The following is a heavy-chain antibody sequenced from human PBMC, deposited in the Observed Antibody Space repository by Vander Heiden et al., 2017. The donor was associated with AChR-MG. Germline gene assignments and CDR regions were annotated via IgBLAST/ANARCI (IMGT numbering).Heavy chain of an antibody. CDR1: GYTFTSYY. CDR2: INPSGGST. CDR3: ARVSTLGSGRLTPFDY. V-gene: IGHV1-46*01. D-gene: IGHD1-26*01. J-gene: IGHJ4*02. Sequence: QVQLVQSGAEVKKPGASVKVSCKASGYTFTSYYMHWVRQAPGQGLEWMGIINPSGGSTSYAQKFQGRVTMTRDTSTSTVYMELSSLRSEDTAVYYCARVSTLGSGRLTPFDYWGQGTLVTVSS.